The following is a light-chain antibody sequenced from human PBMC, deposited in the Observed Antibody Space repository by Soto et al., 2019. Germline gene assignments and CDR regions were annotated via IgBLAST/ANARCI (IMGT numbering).Light chain of an antibody. J-gene: IGKJ2*01. CDR1: QSVFYSSNNQNY. CDR2: STS. CDR3: QQYYTTPRT. V-gene: IGKV4-1*01. Sequence: DIVLTQSPDSLAVSLGERATINCKSSQSVFYSSNNQNYLAWYQQKPGQPPKLLIYSTSIRESGVPDRFSGSGSGTDFTLTISSLQAEDVAVYYCQQYYTTPRTFGQGTKLEIK.